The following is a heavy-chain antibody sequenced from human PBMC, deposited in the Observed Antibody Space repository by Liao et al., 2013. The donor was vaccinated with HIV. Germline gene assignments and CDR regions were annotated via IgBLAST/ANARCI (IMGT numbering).Heavy chain of an antibody. CDR3: ARAAAGLDYEILTDYDRHSYYYYMDV. Sequence: QVQLQESGPGLVKPSETLALTCTVSGDSVDSFYWGWIRQPPGKGLEWIGHTYNSGSPKYNPSLKSRVTISVDRSKNQFSLQLNSVSVADTAVYYCARAAAGLDYEILTDYDRHSYYYYMDVWGKGTTVTVSS. D-gene: IGHD3-9*01. J-gene: IGHJ6*03. CDR1: GDSVDSFY. CDR2: TYNSGSP. V-gene: IGHV4-59*02.